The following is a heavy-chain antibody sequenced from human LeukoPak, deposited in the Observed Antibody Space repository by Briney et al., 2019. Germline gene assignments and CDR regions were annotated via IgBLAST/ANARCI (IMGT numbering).Heavy chain of an antibody. CDR1: GYTFTGYH. J-gene: IGHJ5*02. CDR3: ARDQEIATSGGSVFDP. D-gene: IGHD5-24*01. CDR2: INPNSGGT. V-gene: IGHV1-2*06. Sequence: ASVKVSCKASGYTFTGYHMHWVRQAPGQGLEWMGRINPNSGGTNYAQKFQGRVTLTRNTSIRTAYMELSRLRSDDTAVYYCARDQEIATSGGSVFDPWGQGTLVTVSS.